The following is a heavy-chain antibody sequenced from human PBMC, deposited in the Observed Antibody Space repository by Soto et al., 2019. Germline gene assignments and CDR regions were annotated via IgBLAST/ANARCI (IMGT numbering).Heavy chain of an antibody. Sequence: QVQLVESGGGVVQPGRSLRLSCAASGFTFSSYGMHWVRQAPGKGLEWVAVISYDGSNKYYADSVKGRFTISRDNSKNILYLQMNSLRAEDTAVYYCAKGSYGSGSLYYFDYWGQGTLVTVSS. CDR2: ISYDGSNK. CDR3: AKGSYGSGSLYYFDY. CDR1: GFTFSSYG. V-gene: IGHV3-30*18. D-gene: IGHD3-10*01. J-gene: IGHJ4*02.